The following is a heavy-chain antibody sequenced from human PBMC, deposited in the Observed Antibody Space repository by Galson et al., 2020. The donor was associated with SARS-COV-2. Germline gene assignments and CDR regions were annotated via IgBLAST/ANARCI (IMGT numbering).Heavy chain of an antibody. CDR1: GDSIISGRYY. J-gene: IGHJ6*02. D-gene: IGHD5-12*01. CDR3: ARDLPFNRGFTYGMDV. V-gene: IGHV4-61*02. Sequence: SETLSLTCNVSGDSIISGRYYWNWIRQPAGKGLEWIGRIYSLGGANYNPSLRSRATISVDTSKKQFSLTLKYVTAADTAIYYCARDLPFNRGFTYGMDVWGQGTTVNVSS. CDR2: IYSLGGA.